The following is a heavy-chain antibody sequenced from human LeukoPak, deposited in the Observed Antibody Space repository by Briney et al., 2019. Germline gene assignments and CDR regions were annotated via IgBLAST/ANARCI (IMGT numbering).Heavy chain of an antibody. Sequence: EASVKVSCKASGGTFRSYAISWVRQAPGQGLEWMGRIIPILGIANYAQKFQGRVTITADKSTSTAYMELSSLRSEDTAVYYCARDLDTMIVADREYNWFDPWGQGTLVTVSS. D-gene: IGHD3-22*01. V-gene: IGHV1-69*04. J-gene: IGHJ5*02. CDR3: ARDLDTMIVADREYNWFDP. CDR1: GGTFRSYA. CDR2: IIPILGIA.